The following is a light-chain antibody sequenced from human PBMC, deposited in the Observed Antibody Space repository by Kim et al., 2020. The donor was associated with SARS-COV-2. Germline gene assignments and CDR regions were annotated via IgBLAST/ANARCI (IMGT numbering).Light chain of an antibody. CDR2: KAS. Sequence: LSASVGDRVTITCRASQSISSWLAWYQQKPGKAPKLLIYKASSLESGVPSRFSGSGSGTEFTLIISSLQPDDFATYYCQQYNSYLFGGGTKVDIK. J-gene: IGKJ4*01. CDR3: QQYNSYL. V-gene: IGKV1-5*03. CDR1: QSISSW.